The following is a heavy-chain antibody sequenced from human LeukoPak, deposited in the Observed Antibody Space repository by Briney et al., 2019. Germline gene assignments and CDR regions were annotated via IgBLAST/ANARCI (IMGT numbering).Heavy chain of an antibody. D-gene: IGHD3-3*01. V-gene: IGHV3-23*01. CDR3: AXSXGFXNAEFTSITD. J-gene: IGHJ4*02. CDR1: GFIFSAFG. Sequence: PGGSLRLSCAASGFIFSAFGMTWVRRPPGKGLEWVSAINSGGGVTYYADSVKGRFTISRDNSENTLFLQMDSLRAEDTAVYFCAXSXGFXNAEFTSITDWGQGTQVTVSS. CDR2: INSGGGVT.